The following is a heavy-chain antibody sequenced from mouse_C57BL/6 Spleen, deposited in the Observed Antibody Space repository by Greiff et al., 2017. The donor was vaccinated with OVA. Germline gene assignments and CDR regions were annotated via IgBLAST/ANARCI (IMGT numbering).Heavy chain of an antibody. CDR1: GYAFSSSW. CDR2: IYPGDGDT. J-gene: IGHJ3*01. Sequence: QVQLKQSGPELVKPGASVKISCKASGYAFSSSWMNWVKQRPGQGLEWIGRIYPGDGDTNYNGKFKGKATLTADKSSSTAYMQLSSLTSEDSAVYFGARDDYDGRRFAYWGQGTLVTVSA. V-gene: IGHV1-82*01. CDR3: ARDDYDGRRFAY. D-gene: IGHD2-4*01.